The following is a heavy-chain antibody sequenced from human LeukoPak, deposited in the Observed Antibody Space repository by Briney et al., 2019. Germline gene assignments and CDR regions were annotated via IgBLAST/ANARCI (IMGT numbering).Heavy chain of an antibody. CDR2: INHSGST. CDR1: GGSFSGYY. J-gene: IGHJ3*02. D-gene: IGHD2-2*01. V-gene: IGHV4-34*01. CDR3: ARGRNTWYCSSTSCPDAFDI. Sequence: PSETLSLTCAVYGGSFSGYYWSWIRQPPGNGLEWIGEINHSGSTNYNPSLKSRVTISVDTSKNQFSLKLSSVTAADTAVYYCARGRNTWYCSSTSCPDAFDIWGQGTMVTVSS.